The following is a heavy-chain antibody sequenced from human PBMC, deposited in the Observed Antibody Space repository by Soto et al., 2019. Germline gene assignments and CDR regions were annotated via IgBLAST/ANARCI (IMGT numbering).Heavy chain of an antibody. V-gene: IGHV3-30-3*01. CDR3: ARGPRYGGNPYYYYYGMDV. J-gene: IGHJ6*02. CDR2: ISYDGSNK. CDR1: GFTFSSYA. Sequence: PGGSLRLSCAASGFTFSSYAMHWVRQAPGKGLEWVAVISYDGSNKYYADSVKGRFTISRDNSKNTLYLQMNSLRAQDTAVYYGARGPRYGGNPYYYYYGMDVWGQGTTVTVSS. D-gene: IGHD2-15*01.